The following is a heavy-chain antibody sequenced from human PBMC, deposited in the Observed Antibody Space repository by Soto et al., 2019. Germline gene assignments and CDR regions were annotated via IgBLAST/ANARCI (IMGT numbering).Heavy chain of an antibody. V-gene: IGHV3-13*01. J-gene: IGHJ4*02. D-gene: IGHD3-22*01. CDR2: IGTAGDT. CDR1: GFTFSSYD. CDR3: ARGGSYYYDSSGEGGDLDY. Sequence: LRLSCAASGFTFSSYDMHWVRQATGKGLEWVSAIGTAGDTYYPGSVKGRFTISRENAKNSLYLQMNSLRAGDTAVYYCARGGSYYYDSSGEGGDLDYWGQGTLVTVLL.